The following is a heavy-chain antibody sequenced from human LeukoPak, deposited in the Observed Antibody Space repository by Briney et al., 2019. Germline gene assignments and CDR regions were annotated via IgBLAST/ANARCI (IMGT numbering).Heavy chain of an antibody. CDR3: ARVSYCAGDCHSRQFDY. V-gene: IGHV4-59*01. J-gene: IGHJ4*02. D-gene: IGHD2-21*02. CDR1: GGSISSYY. CDR2: IYYSGST. Sequence: PSETLSLTCTLSGGSISSYYWSWIRQPPGKGLEWIGYIYYSGSTNYNPSLKSRVTISIDTSKNQFSLRLSSVTAADTAVYYCARVSYCAGDCHSRQFDYWGQGTLVTVST.